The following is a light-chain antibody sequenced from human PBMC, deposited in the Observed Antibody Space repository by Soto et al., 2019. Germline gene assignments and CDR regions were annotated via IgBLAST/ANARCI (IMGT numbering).Light chain of an antibody. CDR3: QQTNSFPFT. Sequence: DIQMPQSPSSVSASVGDRVTITCRASQGIGTWLGWYQQKPGKAPNLLIYGASSLQSGVPSRFSASGSGTDFTLTITSLQPEDFATYYCQQTNSFPFTFGQGTRLEI. CDR2: GAS. V-gene: IGKV1-12*01. J-gene: IGKJ5*01. CDR1: QGIGTW.